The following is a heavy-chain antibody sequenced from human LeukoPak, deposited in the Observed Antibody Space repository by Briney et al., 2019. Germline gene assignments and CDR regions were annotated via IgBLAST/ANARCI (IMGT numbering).Heavy chain of an antibody. Sequence: KSSETLSLTCTVSGASISNYYWSWIRQPAGKGLEWIGRIYSSESTNYNPSLKSRVTMSVDTSKNQFSLKLSSVTAADTAVYYCANLEGRYFDWGQGTLVTVSS. CDR3: ANLEGRYFD. V-gene: IGHV4-4*07. D-gene: IGHD3-9*01. CDR2: IYSSEST. J-gene: IGHJ4*02. CDR1: GASISNYY.